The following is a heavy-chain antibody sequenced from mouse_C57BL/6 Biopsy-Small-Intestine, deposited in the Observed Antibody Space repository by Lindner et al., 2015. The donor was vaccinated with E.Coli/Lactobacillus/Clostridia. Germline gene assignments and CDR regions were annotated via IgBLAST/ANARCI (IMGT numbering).Heavy chain of an antibody. J-gene: IGHJ3*01. D-gene: IGHD2-1*01. CDR3: ARKDGNYLAWFAY. CDR2: INPSTGGT. CDR1: GYSFTGYY. V-gene: IGHV1-42*01. Sequence: VQLQESGPELVKPGASVKISCKASGYSFTGYYMNWVKQSPEKSLGWIGEINPSTGGTTYNQKFKAKATLTVDKSSSTAYMQLKSLTSEDSAVYYCARKDGNYLAWFAYWGQGTLVTVSA.